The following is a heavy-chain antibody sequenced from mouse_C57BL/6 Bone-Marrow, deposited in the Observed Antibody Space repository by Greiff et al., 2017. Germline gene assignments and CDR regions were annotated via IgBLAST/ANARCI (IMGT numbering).Heavy chain of an antibody. D-gene: IGHD2-10*02. J-gene: IGHJ1*03. Sequence: VQLQESGAELARPGASVKMSCKASGYTFTSYTMHWVKQRPGQGLEWIGYINPSSGCTKSTQKFKDKATLTADKSSSSAYMQLSRLTSEGSAVYYLARCAVLVRSWYFDVWGTGTTVTVSS. CDR2: INPSSGCT. V-gene: IGHV1-4*01. CDR1: GYTFTSYT. CDR3: ARCAVLVRSWYFDV.